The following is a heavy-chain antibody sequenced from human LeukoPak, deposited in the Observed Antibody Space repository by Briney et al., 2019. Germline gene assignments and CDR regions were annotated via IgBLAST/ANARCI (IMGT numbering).Heavy chain of an antibody. J-gene: IGHJ6*02. CDR1: GFTFSSYW. CDR2: IKQDGSEK. Sequence: GGSLRLSCAASGFTFSSYWMSWVRQAPGKGLEWVANIKQDGSEKYYVDSVKGRFTISRDNAKNTLYLQMNSLRADDTAIYYCARNQQLGGHSYYYYGMDVWGQGTTVTVSS. V-gene: IGHV3-7*03. CDR3: ARNQQLGGHSYYYYGMDV. D-gene: IGHD3-16*01.